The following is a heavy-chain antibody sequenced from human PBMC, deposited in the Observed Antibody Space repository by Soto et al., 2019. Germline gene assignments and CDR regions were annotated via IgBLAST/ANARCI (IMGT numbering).Heavy chain of an antibody. Sequence: PSETLSLTCTVSGGCICSYYWSGIRQPPGKGLEWIGYIYYSGSTNYNPSLKSRVTISVDTSKNQFSLKLSSVTAADTAVYYCARDPRDSLNAFDIWGQGTMVTVSS. CDR2: IYYSGST. CDR1: GGCICSYY. J-gene: IGHJ3*02. V-gene: IGHV4-59*01. CDR3: ARDPRDSLNAFDI. D-gene: IGHD3-22*01.